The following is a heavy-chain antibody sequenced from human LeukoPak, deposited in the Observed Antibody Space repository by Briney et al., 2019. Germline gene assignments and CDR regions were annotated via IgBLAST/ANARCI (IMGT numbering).Heavy chain of an antibody. CDR3: ARHDVNSKRGPLNYFDY. J-gene: IGHJ4*02. V-gene: IGHV4-38-2*01. CDR2: IYHSGST. CDR1: GYSISSEFY. D-gene: IGHD4-11*01. Sequence: SETLSLTCAVSGYSISSEFYWGWIRQPPGKGLEWIGSIYHSGSTYYNPSLKSRVTISVDTSKNQFSLKLSSVTAADTAVYYCARHDVNSKRGPLNYFDYWGQGTLVTVSS.